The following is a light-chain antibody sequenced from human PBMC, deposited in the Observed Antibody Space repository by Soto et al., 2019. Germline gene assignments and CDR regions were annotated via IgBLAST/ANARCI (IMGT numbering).Light chain of an antibody. Sequence: QSSLTQPASVSGSPGQSITISCSGTSTDVGRFDLVSWYQQHPGKAPKLMIFEGSKRASGISNRFSGSTSGNTASLTISVLQAEDESDYVCCSSVASSTLVFGGGTKLTFL. CDR2: EGS. CDR3: CSSVASSTLV. CDR1: STDVGRFDL. V-gene: IGLV2-23*01. J-gene: IGLJ3*02.